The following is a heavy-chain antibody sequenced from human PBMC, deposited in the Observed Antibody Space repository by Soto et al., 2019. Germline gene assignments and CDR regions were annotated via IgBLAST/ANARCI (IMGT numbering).Heavy chain of an antibody. CDR2: IYYSGST. CDR1: GGSISSYY. CDR3: ARGRYDFWSGYNWFDP. Sequence: PSETLSLTCTVSGGSISSYYWSWIRQPPGKGLEWIGYIYYSGSTNYNPSLKSRVTISVDTSKNQFSLKMSSVTAADTAVYYCARGRYDFWSGYNWFDPWGQGTLVTVSS. J-gene: IGHJ5*02. D-gene: IGHD3-3*01. V-gene: IGHV4-59*12.